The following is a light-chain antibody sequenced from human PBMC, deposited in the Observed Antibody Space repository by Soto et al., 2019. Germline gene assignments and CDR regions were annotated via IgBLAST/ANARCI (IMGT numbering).Light chain of an antibody. J-gene: IGKJ1*01. CDR1: QGISNY. CDR2: AAS. V-gene: IGKV1-27*01. CDR3: QNPYTWT. Sequence: DLQMTQSPSSLSASVGDRVTITCRASQGISNYLAWYQQKPGKVPKLLIYAASTLQSGVPSRFSGSGSGTDFTLTISSPQPEDVATYYCQNPYTWTFGQGTKVEIK.